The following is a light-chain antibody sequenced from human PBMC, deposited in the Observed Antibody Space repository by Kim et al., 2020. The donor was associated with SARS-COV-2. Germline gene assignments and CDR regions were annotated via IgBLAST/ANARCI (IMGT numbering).Light chain of an antibody. Sequence: APGKTANITWGGDDIGTKSVHWYHQKPVQAPVLVIYYDTDRPSGIPERFSASNSGNTATLTVSRVEAGDEADYYCQVWDSGSDQWVFGGGTKLTVL. CDR3: QVWDSGSDQWV. V-gene: IGLV3-21*04. CDR2: YDT. CDR1: DIGTKS. J-gene: IGLJ3*02.